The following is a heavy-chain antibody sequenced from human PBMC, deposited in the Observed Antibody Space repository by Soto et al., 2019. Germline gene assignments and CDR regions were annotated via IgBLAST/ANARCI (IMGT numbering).Heavy chain of an antibody. CDR3: AKDQDNGSYYLGYYYYGMDV. D-gene: IGHD1-26*01. CDR1: GFTFSSYG. Sequence: QVQLVESGGGVVQPGRSLRLSCAASGFTFSSYGMHWVRQAPGKGLEWVAVISYDGSNKYYADSVKGRFTISRDNSKNTLYLQMNSLRAEDTAVYYCAKDQDNGSYYLGYYYYGMDVWGQGTTVTVSS. CDR2: ISYDGSNK. V-gene: IGHV3-30*18. J-gene: IGHJ6*02.